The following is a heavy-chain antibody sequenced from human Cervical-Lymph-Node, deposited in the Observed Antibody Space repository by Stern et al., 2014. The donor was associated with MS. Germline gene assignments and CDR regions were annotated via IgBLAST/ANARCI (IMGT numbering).Heavy chain of an antibody. CDR3: ANVSPLPDNWDPSNFAY. J-gene: IGHJ4*02. CDR2: IYHSGST. D-gene: IGHD1-1*01. V-gene: IGHV4-4*02. Sequence: QLQLQESGPGLVRPSGTLSLTCIVSGGSISGSNWWTWVRQSPGKGLEWIGQIYHSGSTTYNPSLKSRVTISVDKSRNQFALKLTSVTAADTAIYYCANVSPLPDNWDPSNFAYWGQGTLVTVSS. CDR1: GGSISGSNW.